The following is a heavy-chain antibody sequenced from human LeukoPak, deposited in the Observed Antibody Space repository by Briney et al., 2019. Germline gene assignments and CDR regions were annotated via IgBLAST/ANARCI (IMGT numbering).Heavy chain of an antibody. D-gene: IGHD3-10*01. Sequence: GRSLRLSCTASGFTFGDYAMSWVRQAPGKGLEWVGFIRSKAYGGTTEYAASVKGRFTISRDDSRSIAYLQMNSLKTEDTAVYYCTRDSRGSFDYWGQGTLVTVSS. CDR1: GFTFGDYA. CDR2: IRSKAYGGTT. CDR3: TRDSRGSFDY. V-gene: IGHV3-49*04. J-gene: IGHJ4*02.